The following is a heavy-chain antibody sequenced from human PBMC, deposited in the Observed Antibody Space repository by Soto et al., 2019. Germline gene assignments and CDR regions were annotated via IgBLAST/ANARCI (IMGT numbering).Heavy chain of an antibody. D-gene: IGHD2-15*01. J-gene: IGHJ1*01. Sequence: ASVKVSCKASGYKFTTYFIHWVQQAPGQGLEWMGMIHPSGDTGYAQKFRGRVTMTIDTSTTTAYMELRNLTSEDTAVYFSVRGYCTTSPCSGDFQFWCQGTLVTVSS. CDR2: IHPSGDT. CDR1: GYKFTTYF. CDR3: VRGYCTTSPCSGDFQF. V-gene: IGHV1-46*01.